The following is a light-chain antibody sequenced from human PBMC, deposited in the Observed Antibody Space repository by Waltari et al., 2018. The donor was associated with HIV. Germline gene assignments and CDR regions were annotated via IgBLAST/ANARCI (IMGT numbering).Light chain of an antibody. CDR3: CSFAGNFVV. CDR2: DVT. J-gene: IGLJ2*01. Sequence: QSALTQPRSVSGSPGQSVTISCTGTSSDVGGYNYVSWYQQHPAPAPKLLIYDVTKRPSGVPDRFSGSKSGNTASLTISGLQAEDEADYYCCSFAGNFVVFGGVTRLTVL. CDR1: SSDVGGYNY. V-gene: IGLV2-11*01.